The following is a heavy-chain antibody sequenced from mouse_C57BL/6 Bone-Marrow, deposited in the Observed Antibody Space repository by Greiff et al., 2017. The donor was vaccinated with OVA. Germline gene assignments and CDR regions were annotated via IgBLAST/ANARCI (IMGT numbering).Heavy chain of an antibody. Sequence: EVKLMESGEGLVKPGGSLKLSCAASGFTFSSYAMSWVRQTPEKRLEWVAYISSGGDYIYYADTVKGRFTISRDNARNTLYLQMSSLKSEDTAMYYCTRVYSNYYDYWGQGTTLTVSS. V-gene: IGHV5-9-1*02. J-gene: IGHJ2*01. D-gene: IGHD2-5*01. CDR2: ISSGGDYI. CDR1: GFTFSSYA. CDR3: TRVYSNYYDY.